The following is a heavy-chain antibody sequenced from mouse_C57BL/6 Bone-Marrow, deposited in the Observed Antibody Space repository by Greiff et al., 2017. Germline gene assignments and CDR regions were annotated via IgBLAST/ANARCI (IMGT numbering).Heavy chain of an antibody. V-gene: IGHV5-4*03. CDR3: ARGGYDVDY. CDR2: LSDGGSYT. J-gene: IGHJ2*01. Sequence: EVKLMESGGGLVKPGGSLKLSCAASGFTFSSYAMSWVRQTPEKRLEWVATLSDGGSYTYYPDNVKGRFTISRDNAKNNLYLQMSHLKSEDTAMYYCARGGYDVDYWGQGTTLTVSS. CDR1: GFTFSSYA. D-gene: IGHD2-2*01.